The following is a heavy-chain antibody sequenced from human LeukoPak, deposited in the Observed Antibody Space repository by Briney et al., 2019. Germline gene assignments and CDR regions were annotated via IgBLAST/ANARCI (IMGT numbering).Heavy chain of an antibody. Sequence: PSETLSLTCAVSGYSISSVNYWGWIRQPPGKGLEWIGSMHHSGSTDCNPSLKSRVTITIDTSKNQFSLQLRFVTAAETAVYYCARLGYCSSTSCYVDYWGQGTLVTVSS. CDR1: GYSISSVNY. CDR2: MHHSGST. CDR3: ARLGYCSSTSCYVDY. J-gene: IGHJ4*02. V-gene: IGHV4-38-2*01. D-gene: IGHD2-2*01.